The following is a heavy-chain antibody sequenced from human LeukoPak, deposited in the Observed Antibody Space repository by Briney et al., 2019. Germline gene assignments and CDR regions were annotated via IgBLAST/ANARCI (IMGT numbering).Heavy chain of an antibody. Sequence: GGSLRLSCGASGFTLRSYGMHWVRQAPGKGLEWVSFIRYDGTTKYYADSVKGRFTISRDNSKNTLYLQMNSLRTEDTAVYYCAKDDSYYYSSGPYWGQGTLVTVSS. D-gene: IGHD3-10*01. CDR3: AKDDSYYYSSGPY. J-gene: IGHJ4*02. CDR2: IRYDGTTK. CDR1: GFTLRSYG. V-gene: IGHV3-30*02.